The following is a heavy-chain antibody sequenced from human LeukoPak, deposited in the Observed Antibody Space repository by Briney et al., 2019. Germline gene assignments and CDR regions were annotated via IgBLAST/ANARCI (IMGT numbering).Heavy chain of an antibody. CDR3: AKCSASYYNDAFDI. D-gene: IGHD3-10*01. CDR2: IRGGGGVT. J-gene: IGHJ3*02. V-gene: IGHV3-23*01. CDR1: GFTFDNYA. Sequence: PGGSLRLSCAASGFTFDNYAMNWVRQAPGKGLEWVSYIRGGGGVTRYSDSVKDRFTISRDNSKNTLYLQMNSLRAEGTAIYHCAKCSASYYNDAFDIWGRGTMVTVSS.